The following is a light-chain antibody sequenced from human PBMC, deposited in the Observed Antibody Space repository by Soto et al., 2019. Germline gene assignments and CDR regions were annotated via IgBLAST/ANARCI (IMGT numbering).Light chain of an antibody. J-gene: IGLJ2*01. CDR3: SSFAGSGTLVV. CDR1: KTDIGNYNL. Sequence: QSALTRPASVSGSPGQSITISCTGTKTDIGNYNLVSWYQRHPDKAPKLIIYEDTKRPSGISNRFSASKSGTTASLTISGLQAEDEADYHCSSFAGSGTLVVFGGGTKVTVL. V-gene: IGLV2-23*01. CDR2: EDT.